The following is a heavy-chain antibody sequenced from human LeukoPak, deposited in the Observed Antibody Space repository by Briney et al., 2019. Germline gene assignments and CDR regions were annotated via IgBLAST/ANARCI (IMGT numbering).Heavy chain of an antibody. V-gene: IGHV4-39*07. CDR1: GGSISSSSYY. D-gene: IGHD6-19*01. CDR3: ARVGAVAGTLTFSY. J-gene: IGHJ4*02. Sequence: PSETLSLTCTVSGGSISSSSYYWGWIRQPPGKGLEWIGSIYYSGSTYYNPSLKSRVTISVDTSKNQFSLKLSSVTAADTAVYYCARVGAVAGTLTFSYWGQGTLVTVSS. CDR2: IYYSGST.